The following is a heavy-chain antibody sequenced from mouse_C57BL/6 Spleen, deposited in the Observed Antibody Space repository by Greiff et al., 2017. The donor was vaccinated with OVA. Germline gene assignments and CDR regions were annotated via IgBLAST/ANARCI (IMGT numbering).Heavy chain of an antibody. CDR2: IDPETGGT. V-gene: IGHV1-15*01. CDR3: TREGDYYGSSSWYFDV. Sequence: LQESGAELVRPGASVTLSCKASGYTFTDYEMHWVKQTPVHGLEWIGAIDPETGGTAYNQKFKGKAILTADKSSSTAYMELRSLTSEDSAVYYCTREGDYYGSSSWYFDVWGTGTTVTVSS. J-gene: IGHJ1*03. CDR1: GYTFTDYE. D-gene: IGHD1-1*01.